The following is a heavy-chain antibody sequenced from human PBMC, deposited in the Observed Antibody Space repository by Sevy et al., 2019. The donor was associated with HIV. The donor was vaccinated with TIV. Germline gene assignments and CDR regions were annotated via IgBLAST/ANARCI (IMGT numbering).Heavy chain of an antibody. CDR2: ISYDGSNK. Sequence: GGSLRLSCAASGFTFSSYAMHWVRQAPGKGLKWVAVISYDGSNKYYADSVKGRFTISRDNSKNTLYLQMNSLRAEDTAVYYCARDRGIAALPARGMDVWGQGTTVTVSS. CDR1: GFTFSSYA. V-gene: IGHV3-30*04. CDR3: ARDRGIAALPARGMDV. D-gene: IGHD6-13*01. J-gene: IGHJ6*02.